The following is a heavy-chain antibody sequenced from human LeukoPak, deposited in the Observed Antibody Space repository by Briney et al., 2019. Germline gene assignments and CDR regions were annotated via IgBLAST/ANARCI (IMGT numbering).Heavy chain of an antibody. D-gene: IGHD4-17*01. Sequence: SETLSLTCTVSGGSISSYYWSWIRQPPGKGLEWIGYIYYSGSTNYNPSLKSRVTISVDTSKNQFSLKLSSVTAADTAVYYCARHRYGEGYSGMDVWGQATTVTVSS. CDR2: IYYSGST. CDR1: GGSISSYY. J-gene: IGHJ6*02. CDR3: ARHRYGEGYSGMDV. V-gene: IGHV4-59*08.